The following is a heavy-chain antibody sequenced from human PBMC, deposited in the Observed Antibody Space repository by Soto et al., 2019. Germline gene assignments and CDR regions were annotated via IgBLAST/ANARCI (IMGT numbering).Heavy chain of an antibody. V-gene: IGHV1-69*06. J-gene: IGHJ6*02. CDR2: IIPLFGTT. CDR1: GGYFNNRQTLNSYP. D-gene: IGHD3-16*01. Sequence: QVQVVQSGAELKRPGSSVNVSCKASGGYFNNRQTLNSYPISWVRQAPGQGLEWMGGIIPLFGTTNYAQRFQGRVPITAEKSTSTTYLELNNGTSDATAVYYCAESWGGEIYYYYYAMDVWGQGTTVTVSS. CDR3: AESWGGEIYYYYYAMDV.